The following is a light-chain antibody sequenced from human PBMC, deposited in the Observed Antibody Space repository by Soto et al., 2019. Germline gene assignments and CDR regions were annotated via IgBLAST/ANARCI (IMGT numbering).Light chain of an antibody. CDR2: RNN. V-gene: IGLV1-47*01. Sequence: QSVLTQPPSASGTPGQRVTISCSGSSSNIGGNFVSWYQQLPGTAPKLLIHRNNQRPSGVPDRFSGSKSGTSASLAISGLRSEDEADYYCAAWDDSRSGVVFGGGTKVTVL. J-gene: IGLJ3*02. CDR1: SSNIGGNF. CDR3: AAWDDSRSGVV.